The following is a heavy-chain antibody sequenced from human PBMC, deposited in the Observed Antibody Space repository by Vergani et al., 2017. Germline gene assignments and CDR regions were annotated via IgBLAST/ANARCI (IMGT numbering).Heavy chain of an antibody. V-gene: IGHV3-9*01. Sequence: EVQLVESGGGLVQPGRSLRLSCAASGFTFDDYAMHWVRQAPGKGLEWVSGISWNSGSIGYADSVKGRFTISRDNAKNSLYLQMNSLRAEDTALYYCAVDLAGIPSWGQGTLVTVSS. CDR2: ISWNSGSI. CDR3: AVDLAGIPS. D-gene: IGHD6-19*01. J-gene: IGHJ4*02. CDR1: GFTFDDYA.